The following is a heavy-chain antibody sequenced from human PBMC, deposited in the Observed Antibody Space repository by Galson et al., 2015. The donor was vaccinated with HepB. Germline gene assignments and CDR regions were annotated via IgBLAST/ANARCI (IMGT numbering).Heavy chain of an antibody. Sequence: SLRLSCAASGFSFSSYWMTWVRQAPGKGLEWVANMKQDGSEKYYVDSVKGRFTISRDNAKNSLYLQMNSLTVEDTAVYYCAREGVDLYSGGWLHYFDYWGQGTLVTVSS. J-gene: IGHJ4*02. CDR2: MKQDGSEK. V-gene: IGHV3-7*03. CDR1: GFSFSSYW. CDR3: AREGVDLYSGGWLHYFDY. D-gene: IGHD6-19*01.